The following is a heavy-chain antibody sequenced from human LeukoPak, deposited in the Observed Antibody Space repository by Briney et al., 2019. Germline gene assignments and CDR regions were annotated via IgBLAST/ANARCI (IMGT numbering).Heavy chain of an antibody. J-gene: IGHJ4*02. CDR1: GGSISSYY. CDR3: ARVPGSSWYEVDY. CDR2: IYYSGST. Sequence: SETLSLTCTVSGGSISSYYWSWIRQPPGKGLEWIGYIYYSGSTNYNPSLKSRVTISVDTSKNQFSLKLSSVTAADTAVYYCARVPGSSWYEVDYWGQGTLVTVSS. V-gene: IGHV4-59*01. D-gene: IGHD6-13*01.